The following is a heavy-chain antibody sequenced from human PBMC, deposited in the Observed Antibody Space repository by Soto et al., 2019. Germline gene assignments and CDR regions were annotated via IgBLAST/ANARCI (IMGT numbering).Heavy chain of an antibody. V-gene: IGHV5-10-1*01. D-gene: IGHD6-13*01. CDR2: IDPSDSYT. CDR1: GYSFTSYW. J-gene: IGHJ6*02. Sequence: PGESLKISCKGSGYSFTSYWISWVRQMPGKGLEWMGRIDPSDSYTNYSPSFQGHVTISADKSISTAYLQWSSLKASDTAMYYCARPGYSSSWGYYGMDVWGQGTTVTVSS. CDR3: ARPGYSSSWGYYGMDV.